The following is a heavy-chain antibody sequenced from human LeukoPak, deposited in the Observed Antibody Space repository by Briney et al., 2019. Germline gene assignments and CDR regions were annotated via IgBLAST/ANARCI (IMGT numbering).Heavy chain of an antibody. CDR2: ISSSSSYI. Sequence: PGGSLRLSCAASGFTFSSYSMNWVRQAPGKGQEWVSSISSSSSYIYYADSVKGRFTISRDNAKNSLYLQMNSLRAEDTAVYYCARDESCGGDCYSLYYFDYWGQGTLVTVSS. CDR1: GFTFSSYS. D-gene: IGHD2-21*02. CDR3: ARDESCGGDCYSLYYFDY. V-gene: IGHV3-21*01. J-gene: IGHJ4*02.